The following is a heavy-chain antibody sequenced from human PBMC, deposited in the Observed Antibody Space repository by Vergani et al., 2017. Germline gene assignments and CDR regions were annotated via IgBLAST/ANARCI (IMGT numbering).Heavy chain of an antibody. CDR1: GYTFTNYD. V-gene: IGHV1-8*03. CDR3: ARGLSGYCSGDKCYIHPWFDS. Sequence: QVQLVQSGTEVKKPGASVKVSCKASGYTFTNYDINWVRRATGQGLEWMGWMKPISGNTGFAQKFRGRVTITRDTAISTAYMELSRRRSEDTAIYYCARGLSGYCSGDKCYIHPWFDSWGPGTLVTVSS. J-gene: IGHJ5*01. D-gene: IGHD2-15*01. CDR2: MKPISGNT.